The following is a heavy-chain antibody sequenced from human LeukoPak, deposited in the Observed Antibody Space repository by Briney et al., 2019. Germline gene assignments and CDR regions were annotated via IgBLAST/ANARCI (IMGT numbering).Heavy chain of an antibody. Sequence: PGGSLRLSCAASGFTFSSYAMSWVPQAPGKGLEWVSAISGSGGSTYYADSVKGRFTISRDNSKNTLYLQMNSLRAEDTAVYYRAKGWGPPSIAVAGTGFDYWGQGTLVTVSS. J-gene: IGHJ4*02. D-gene: IGHD6-19*01. CDR3: AKGWGPPSIAVAGTGFDY. CDR1: GFTFSSYA. V-gene: IGHV3-23*01. CDR2: ISGSGGST.